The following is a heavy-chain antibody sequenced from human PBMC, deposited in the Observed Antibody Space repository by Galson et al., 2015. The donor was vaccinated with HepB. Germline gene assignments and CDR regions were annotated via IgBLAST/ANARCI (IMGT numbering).Heavy chain of an antibody. CDR1: GYTFTSYY. J-gene: IGHJ5*02. Sequence: SVKVSCKASGYTFTSYYMHWVRQAPGQGLEWMGIINPSGGSTSYAQKFQGRVTMTRDTSTSTVYMELSSLRSEDTAVYYCARDLSIAAAGTLWFDPWGQGTLVTVSS. D-gene: IGHD6-13*01. CDR3: ARDLSIAAAGTLWFDP. CDR2: INPSGGST. V-gene: IGHV1-46*01.